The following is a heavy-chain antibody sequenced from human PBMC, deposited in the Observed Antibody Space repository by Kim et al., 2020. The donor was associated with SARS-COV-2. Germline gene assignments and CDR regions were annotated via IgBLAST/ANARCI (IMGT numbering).Heavy chain of an antibody. V-gene: IGHV3-30*04. CDR2: IANDGRFR. Sequence: GGSLRLSCAASGFTFGAYTMHWVRQALGKGLEWVALIANDGRFRYHADSVKGRFTISRDNSLNTLFVDMNSLTAEDTAAYYCVRESDGFDVWGQGTMVTVSS. CDR1: GFTFGAYT. J-gene: IGHJ3*01. CDR3: VRESDGFDV.